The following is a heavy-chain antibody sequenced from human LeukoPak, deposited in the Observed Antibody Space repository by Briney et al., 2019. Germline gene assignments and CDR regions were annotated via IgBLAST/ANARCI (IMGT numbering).Heavy chain of an antibody. J-gene: IGHJ4*02. CDR1: SGSINSYY. V-gene: IGHV4-4*07. CDR2: IYTTGKT. Sequence: PSETLSLTCTVSSGSINSYYWGWVRQPAGKGLEWIGRIYTTGKTDYNPSLKSRLTMSVDTSKRQFSLNLTSVTAADTAIYFCARHGYTASHYFLDFWSQGTLVTVSS. CDR3: ARHGYTASHYFLDF. D-gene: IGHD3-16*01.